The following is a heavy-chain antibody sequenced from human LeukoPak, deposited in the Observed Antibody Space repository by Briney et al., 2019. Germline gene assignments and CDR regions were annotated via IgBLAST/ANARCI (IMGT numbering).Heavy chain of an antibody. V-gene: IGHV4-34*01. Sequence: SETLSLTCAVYGGSFSGYYWSWLRQPPGKGLEWIGEINHSGSTNYNPSLESRVTISVDTSKNQFSLKLSSVTAADTAVYYCARLYGSGSYYYYYYMDVWGKGTTVTVSS. CDR3: ARLYGSGSYYYYYYMDV. D-gene: IGHD3-10*01. CDR2: INHSGST. CDR1: GGSFSGYY. J-gene: IGHJ6*03.